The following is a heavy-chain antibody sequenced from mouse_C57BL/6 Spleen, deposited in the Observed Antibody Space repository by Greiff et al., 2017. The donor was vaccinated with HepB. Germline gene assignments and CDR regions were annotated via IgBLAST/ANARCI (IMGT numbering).Heavy chain of an antibody. D-gene: IGHD1-2*01. V-gene: IGHV2-6*03. J-gene: IGHJ3*01. CDR3: ARGGYYGPSWGFAY. CDR1: GFSLTSYG. CDR2: IWSAGST. Sequence: VKVVESGPGLVAPSQSLSITCTVSGFSLTSYGVHWVRQPPGKGLEWMVVIWSAGSTTYNSALKSRLNISKDNSKSHVILKMNSLHTDDTAMYYCARGGYYGPSWGFAYWGQGTLVTVSA.